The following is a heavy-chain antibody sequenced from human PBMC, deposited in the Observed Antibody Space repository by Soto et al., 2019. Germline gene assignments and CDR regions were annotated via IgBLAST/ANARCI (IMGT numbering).Heavy chain of an antibody. V-gene: IGHV4-59*01. CDR1: GGSISSYY. CDR3: ARDEPYYYGMDV. Sequence: SETLSLTCTVSGGSISSYYWSWIRQPPGKGLEWIGYIYYSGSTNYNPSLKSRVTISVDTSKNQFSLKLSSVTAADTAVYYCARDEPYYYGMDVWGQGTTVTVSS. J-gene: IGHJ6*02. CDR2: IYYSGST.